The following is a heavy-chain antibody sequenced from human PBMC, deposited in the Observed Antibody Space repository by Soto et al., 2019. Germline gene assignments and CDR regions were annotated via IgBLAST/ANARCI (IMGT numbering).Heavy chain of an antibody. CDR1: GGTFSSYT. CDR2: IIPILGIA. CDR3: AGGYCSGGSCYLVRFDP. Sequence: QVQLVQSGAEVKKPGSSVKVSCKASGGTFSSYTISWVRQAPGQGLEWMGRIIPILGIANYAQKFQGRVTITAEKSTSTAYMELSSLRSEDTAVYYCAGGYCSGGSCYLVRFDPWGQGTLVTVSS. D-gene: IGHD2-15*01. V-gene: IGHV1-69*02. J-gene: IGHJ5*02.